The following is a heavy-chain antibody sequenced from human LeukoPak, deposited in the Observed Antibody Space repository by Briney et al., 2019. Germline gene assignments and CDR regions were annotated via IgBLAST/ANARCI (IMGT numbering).Heavy chain of an antibody. CDR3: ATDVQKSRVTATDYYYGMDV. CDR1: GYTFTSYS. Sequence: ASVKVSCKASGYTFTSYSISWVRQAPGQRLEWMGWISAYNGNTNYAQKLQGRVTMTTDTSTSTAYMGLRSLRSDDTAVYYCATDVQKSRVTATDYYYGMDVWGQGTTVTVSS. V-gene: IGHV1-18*01. CDR2: ISAYNGNT. J-gene: IGHJ6*02. D-gene: IGHD2-21*02.